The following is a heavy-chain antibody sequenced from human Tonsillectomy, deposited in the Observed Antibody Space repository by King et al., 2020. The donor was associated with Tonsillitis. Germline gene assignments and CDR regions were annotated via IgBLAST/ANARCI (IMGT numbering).Heavy chain of an antibody. CDR3: ARAPRTYCSGGSCYDRRHNFDY. J-gene: IGHJ4*02. Sequence: QLVQSGAEVKKPGASVKVSCKASGYTFTSYGISWVRQAPGQGLEWMGWISAYNGNTNYAQKLQGRVTMTTDTSTSTAYMELRSLRSDDTAVYYCARAPRTYCSGGSCYDRRHNFDYWGQGTLVTVSS. CDR2: ISAYNGNT. CDR1: GYTFTSYG. V-gene: IGHV1-18*01. D-gene: IGHD2-15*01.